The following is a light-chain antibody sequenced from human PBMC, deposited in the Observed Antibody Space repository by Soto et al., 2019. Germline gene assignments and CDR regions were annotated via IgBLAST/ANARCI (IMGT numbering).Light chain of an antibody. V-gene: IGLV2-14*01. Sequence: QSVLTQPASVSGSPGQSITISCTGTSNDVGGYHYVSWYQQHPGKAPKLIIYDVSDRPSGVSNRFSGSKSGNTASLTISGLQAEDEADYYCSSYTYSSTLVVFGGGTKLTVL. CDR3: SSYTYSSTLVV. CDR1: SNDVGGYHY. CDR2: DVS. J-gene: IGLJ3*02.